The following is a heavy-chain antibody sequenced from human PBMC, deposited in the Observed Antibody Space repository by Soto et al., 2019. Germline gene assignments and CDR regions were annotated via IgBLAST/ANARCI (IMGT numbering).Heavy chain of an antibody. J-gene: IGHJ4*02. CDR2: VFHTGGT. CDR1: SDSIAGENW. V-gene: IGHV4-4*02. D-gene: IGHD6-19*01. Sequence: QVQLQESGPGXVKPSETLSXTXXVSSDSIAGENWWSWVRQPPGLGLEWIGEVFHTGGTNYNPSLKSRVTREVDKSKNQFSLKLISATAADTAVYYCARVFSSGSGWMYYFDFWGQGTLVSVSS. CDR3: ARVFSSGSGWMYYFDF.